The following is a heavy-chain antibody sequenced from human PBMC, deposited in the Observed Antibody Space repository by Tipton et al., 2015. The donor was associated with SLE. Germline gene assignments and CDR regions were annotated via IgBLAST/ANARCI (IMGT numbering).Heavy chain of an antibody. CDR2: IYHTGTT. CDR3: ARLSTDYADRSGYGYFDH. J-gene: IGHJ4*02. Sequence: TLSLTCVVSVYSISSTYYWGWIRQPPGKGLEWVGNIYHTGTTSYIPSLKSRVTISIDTSKNNFSLKMTAVTAADTAVYYCARLSTDYADRSGYGYFDHWGQGTLVTVSS. D-gene: IGHD3-22*01. CDR1: VYSISSTYY. V-gene: IGHV4-38-2*01.